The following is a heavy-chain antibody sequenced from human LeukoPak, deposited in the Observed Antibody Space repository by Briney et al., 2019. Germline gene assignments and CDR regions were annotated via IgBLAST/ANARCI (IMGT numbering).Heavy chain of an antibody. Sequence: GGSLRLSCAASGFTFSNYEMNWVRQAPGRGLEWVSYISSSGSTIYYADSVKGRFTISRDNSKNTLYLQMNSLRAKDTAVYYCAKARGGWLRLGYFDYWGQGTLVTVSS. D-gene: IGHD5-12*01. CDR3: AKARGGWLRLGYFDY. CDR2: ISSSGSTI. J-gene: IGHJ4*02. V-gene: IGHV3-48*03. CDR1: GFTFSNYE.